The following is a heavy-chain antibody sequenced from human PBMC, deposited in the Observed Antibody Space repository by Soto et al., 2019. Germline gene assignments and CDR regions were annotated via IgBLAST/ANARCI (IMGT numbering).Heavy chain of an antibody. D-gene: IGHD3-9*01. V-gene: IGHV3-11*06. CDR1: GFTFSDYY. CDR3: GKCYSDILTGFFDY. J-gene: IGHJ4*02. Sequence: QVQLVESGGGLVKPGGSLRLSCAASGFTFSDYYMSWIRQAPGKGLEWVSYISSSSSYTNYADSVKGRFTISRDNAKNSLYLKMNSLRAEDGAVYYCGKCYSDILTGFFDYGGQGPRVTVS. CDR2: ISSSSSYT.